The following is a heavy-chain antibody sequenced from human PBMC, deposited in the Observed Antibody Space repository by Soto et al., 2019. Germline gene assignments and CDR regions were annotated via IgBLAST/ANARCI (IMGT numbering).Heavy chain of an antibody. CDR2: ISWNSGSI. CDR3: AKDRGFTMVRGVIITDAFDI. CDR1: GFTFDDYA. V-gene: IGHV3-9*01. D-gene: IGHD3-10*01. Sequence: GGSLRLSCAASGFTFDDYAMHWVRQAPGKGLEWVSGISWNSGSIGYADSVKGRFTISRDNAKNSLYLQMNSLRAEDTALYYCAKDRGFTMVRGVIITDAFDIWGQGTMVTVSS. J-gene: IGHJ3*02.